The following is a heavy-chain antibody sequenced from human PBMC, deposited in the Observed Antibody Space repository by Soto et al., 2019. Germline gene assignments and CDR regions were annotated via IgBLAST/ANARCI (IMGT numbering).Heavy chain of an antibody. V-gene: IGHV4-59*01. CDR2: IYYSGST. CDR1: GGSISSYY. D-gene: IGHD6-13*01. J-gene: IGHJ4*02. CDR3: ARGQYSSSSNPFDY. Sequence: QVQLQESGPGLVKPSETLSLTCTVSGGSISSYYWSWIRQPPGKGLEWIGYIYYSGSTNYNPSLKSRVTIAVDTSKNQCTLKLSSVTAADTAVYYCARGQYSSSSNPFDYWGQGTLVTVSS.